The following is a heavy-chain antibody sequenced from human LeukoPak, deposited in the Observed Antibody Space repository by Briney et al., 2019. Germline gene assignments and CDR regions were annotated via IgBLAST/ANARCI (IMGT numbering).Heavy chain of an antibody. Sequence: PGGSLRLSCAASGFTFSSYSMNWVRQAPGKGLEWVANIKQDGSEKYYVDSVKGRFTISRDNAKNSLYLQMNSLRAEDTAVYYCEARDGYYWGQGTLVTVSS. J-gene: IGHJ4*02. CDR3: EARDGYY. D-gene: IGHD5-24*01. V-gene: IGHV3-7*01. CDR1: GFTFSSYS. CDR2: IKQDGSEK.